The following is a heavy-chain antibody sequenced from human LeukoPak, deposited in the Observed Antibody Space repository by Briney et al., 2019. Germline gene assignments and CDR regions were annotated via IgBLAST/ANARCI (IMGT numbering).Heavy chain of an antibody. CDR1: GFTFSSYG. V-gene: IGHV3-30*18. Sequence: GGSLRLSCAASGFTFSSYGMHWVRQAPGKGLEGVAVISYEGSNKYYADSVKGRFTISRDNSKNTLYLQMNSLRAEDTAVYYCAKGTYYYDSSGEDAFDIWGQGTMVTVSS. D-gene: IGHD3-22*01. J-gene: IGHJ3*02. CDR3: AKGTYYYDSSGEDAFDI. CDR2: ISYEGSNK.